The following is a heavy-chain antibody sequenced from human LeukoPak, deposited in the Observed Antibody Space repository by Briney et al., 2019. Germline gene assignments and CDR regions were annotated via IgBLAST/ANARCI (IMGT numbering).Heavy chain of an antibody. V-gene: IGHV3-64D*06. CDR3: VKDVAGLFDY. CDR1: GFTFSSYA. CDR2: ISGNGGST. J-gene: IGHJ4*02. Sequence: GGSLRLSCSASGFTFSSYAMHWVRQAPGKGLEYVSAISGNGGSTYYADSVKSRFTISRDNSKNTLYLQMSSLRAEDTAVYYCVKDVAGLFDYWGQGTLVTVSS.